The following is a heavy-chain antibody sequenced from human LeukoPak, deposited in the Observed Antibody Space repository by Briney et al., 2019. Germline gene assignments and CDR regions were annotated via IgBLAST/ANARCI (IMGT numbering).Heavy chain of an antibody. V-gene: IGHV4-31*03. J-gene: IGHJ5*02. Sequence: PSQTLSLTCSVSGDSISSGGYYWHWIRQHPEKGLEWIGYIYSTGTTYYNPSLTSRLTMSLDTSKNQFSLKVTSMTAADTAVYFCARDRPDTTSPTTVGRFDPWGQGTLVTVSS. CDR2: IYSTGTT. CDR1: GDSISSGGYY. D-gene: IGHD1-26*01. CDR3: ARDRPDTTSPTTVGRFDP.